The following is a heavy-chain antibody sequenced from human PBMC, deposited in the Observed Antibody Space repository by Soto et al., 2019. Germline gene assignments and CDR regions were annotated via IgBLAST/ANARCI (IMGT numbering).Heavy chain of an antibody. CDR1: GSTFTDFT. J-gene: IGHJ3*02. CDR3: ARRPDAFDI. CDR2: ISGDGLST. Sequence: GGSLRLSCAGSGSTFTDFTMTWVRQAPGKGLEWVSAISGDGLSTYYAGSVKGRLTISRDNSKTTLYLQMNSLRAEGTAVYYCARRPDAFDIWGRGTMVTVSS. V-gene: IGHV3-23*01.